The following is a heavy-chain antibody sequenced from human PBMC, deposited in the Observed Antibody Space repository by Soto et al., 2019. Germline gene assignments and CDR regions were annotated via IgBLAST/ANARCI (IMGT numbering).Heavy chain of an antibody. J-gene: IGHJ4*02. Sequence: EASVKVSCKASGYTFTSYGISWVRQAPGQGLEWMGWISAYNGNTNYAQKLQGRVTMTTDTSTSTAYMELRSLRSDDTAVYYCARLLVGIAAAGMDYWGQGTLVTVSS. CDR2: ISAYNGNT. D-gene: IGHD6-13*01. CDR3: ARLLVGIAAAGMDY. CDR1: GYTFTSYG. V-gene: IGHV1-18*01.